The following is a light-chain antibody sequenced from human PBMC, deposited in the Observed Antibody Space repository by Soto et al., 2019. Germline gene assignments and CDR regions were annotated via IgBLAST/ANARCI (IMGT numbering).Light chain of an antibody. CDR1: SSDVGAYNY. CDR3: ISYTDRQSYL. CDR2: EVS. J-gene: IGLJ1*01. V-gene: IGLV2-14*01. Sequence: QSVLTQPASVSGSPGQSITISCTGTSSDVGAYNYVSWYQQHPGKAPKLMIYEVSDRPSGISNRFSGSKSGNTASLTISGLQSEDEADYYCISYTDRQSYLFGTGTKATVL.